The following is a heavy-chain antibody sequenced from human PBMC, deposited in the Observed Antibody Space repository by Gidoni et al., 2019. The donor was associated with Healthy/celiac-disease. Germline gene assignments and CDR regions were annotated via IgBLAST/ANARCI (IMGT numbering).Heavy chain of an antibody. Sequence: EVQLVASGGGLVHPGGSLRLSCVASGFTFSDHYMDGVRQAPGKGLEWVGRTRNKANSYTKEYAASVKGRYTISRDDSKNSLYLQMNSLKTEDTAVYYCVADGITFGPFRAFDIWGQGTMVTVSS. CDR2: TRNKANSYTK. CDR3: VADGITFGPFRAFDI. D-gene: IGHD3-16*01. V-gene: IGHV3-72*01. CDR1: GFTFSDHY. J-gene: IGHJ3*02.